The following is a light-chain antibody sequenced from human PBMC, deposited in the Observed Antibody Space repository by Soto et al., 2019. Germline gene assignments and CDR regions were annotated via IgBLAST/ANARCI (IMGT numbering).Light chain of an antibody. CDR3: PSSTSEXLYV. Sequence: QSVLTQPASVSGSPVQSITISCTGTSSDVCGNKYFSWYQQYPGKVPKLLINKVTNRPSGVSYRFSGSKSGNTASLTISALLAEDAADYLCPSSTSEXLYVFGSGTKVXV. CDR1: SSDVCGNKY. V-gene: IGLV2-14*01. J-gene: IGLJ1*01. CDR2: KVT.